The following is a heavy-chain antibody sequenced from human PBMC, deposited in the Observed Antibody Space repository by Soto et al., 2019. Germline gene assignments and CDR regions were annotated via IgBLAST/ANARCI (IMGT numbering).Heavy chain of an antibody. Sequence: SETLSLTCTVAGGSISSYYWSWIRQPPGKGLEWIGYIDNSESTNYNPSLESRLTISVDTSKNQISLRLSSVTAADTAFYYCAREYRSDYLQSVDSWGQGTLVTVSS. CDR3: AREYRSDYLQSVDS. CDR1: GGSISSYY. D-gene: IGHD3-22*01. V-gene: IGHV4-59*01. CDR2: IDNSEST. J-gene: IGHJ4*02.